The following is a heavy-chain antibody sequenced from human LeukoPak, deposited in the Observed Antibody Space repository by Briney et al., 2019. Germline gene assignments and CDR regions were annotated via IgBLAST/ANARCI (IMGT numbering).Heavy chain of an antibody. CDR2: IIPIFGTA. J-gene: IGHJ4*02. CDR3: ARLAFDSSSSSLESDY. Sequence: SVKVSCKASGYTFTSYGISWVRQAPGQGLEWMGGIIPIFGTANYAQKFQGRVTITADESTSTAYMELSRLRSDDTAVYYCARLAFDSSSSSLESDYWGQGTLVTVSS. D-gene: IGHD6-13*01. V-gene: IGHV1-69*13. CDR1: GYTFTSYG.